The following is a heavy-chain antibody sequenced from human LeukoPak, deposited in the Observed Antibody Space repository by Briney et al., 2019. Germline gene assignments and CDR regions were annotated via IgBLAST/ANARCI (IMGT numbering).Heavy chain of an antibody. CDR3: ARGRGWLRYNYYYYYMDV. D-gene: IGHD5-12*01. Sequence: SETLSLICTVSGGSISSSSYYWGWIRQPPGKGLEWIGSIYYSGSTYYNPSLKSRVTISVDTSKNQFSLKLSSVTAADTAVYYCARGRGWLRYNYYYYYMDVWGKGTTVTVSS. CDR2: IYYSGST. V-gene: IGHV4-39*07. J-gene: IGHJ6*03. CDR1: GGSISSSSYY.